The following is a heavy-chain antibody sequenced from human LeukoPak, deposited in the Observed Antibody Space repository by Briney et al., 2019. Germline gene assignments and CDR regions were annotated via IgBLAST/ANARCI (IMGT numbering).Heavy chain of an antibody. J-gene: IGHJ4*02. D-gene: IGHD3-22*01. CDR3: AKAASAYDSSGYYYGGFDY. CDR2: IRYDGSNK. Sequence: GGSLRLSXAASGFSFSNYGMDWVRQTPGKGLEWLAFIRYDGSNKYYADSVKGRFTISRDNSKNTLYLQMNSLRAEDTAVYYCAKAASAYDSSGYYYGGFDYWGQGTLVTVSS. CDR1: GFSFSNYG. V-gene: IGHV3-30*02.